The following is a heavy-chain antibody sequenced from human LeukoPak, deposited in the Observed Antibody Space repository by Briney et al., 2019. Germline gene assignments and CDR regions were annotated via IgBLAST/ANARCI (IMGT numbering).Heavy chain of an antibody. CDR1: GGSVNNTNYY. V-gene: IGHV4-39*07. Sequence: SETLSLTCNVSGGSVNNTNYYWAWIRQPPGKGLEWIGSINYRGNTYFNPSLKSRITLSVDSSMNQFSLKLTSVTAADTAMFFCARVTYCSSSPFFNFWGQGTLVTVSS. CDR3: ARVTYCSSSPFFNF. CDR2: INYRGNT. D-gene: IGHD6-6*01. J-gene: IGHJ4*02.